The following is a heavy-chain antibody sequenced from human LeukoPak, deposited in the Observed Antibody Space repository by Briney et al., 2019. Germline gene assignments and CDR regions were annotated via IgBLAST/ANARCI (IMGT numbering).Heavy chain of an antibody. CDR3: ARDVGGRETTWPLGYNCFDP. CDR2: ISAYNGNT. D-gene: IGHD1-26*01. Sequence: ASVKVSCKASGYTFTSYGISWVRQAPGQGLEWMGWISAYNGNTNYAQKLQGRVTMTTDTSTSTAYMELRSLRSDDTAVYYCARDVGGRETTWPLGYNCFDPWGQGTLVTVSS. J-gene: IGHJ5*02. CDR1: GYTFTSYG. V-gene: IGHV1-18*04.